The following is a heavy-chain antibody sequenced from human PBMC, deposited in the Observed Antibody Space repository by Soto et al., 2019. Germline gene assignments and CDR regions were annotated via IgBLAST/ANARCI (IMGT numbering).Heavy chain of an antibody. CDR3: ARERIAARTNYYYYYGMDV. V-gene: IGHV4-59*01. Sequence: QVQLQESGPGLVKPSETLSLTCTVSGGSISSYYWSWIRQPPGKGLEWLGYIYYSGSTNYNPSLKSRVTISVDTSKNQFSLKLSAVTAADTAVYYCARERIAARTNYYYYYGMDVWGQGTTVTVSS. CDR2: IYYSGST. D-gene: IGHD6-6*01. CDR1: GGSISSYY. J-gene: IGHJ6*02.